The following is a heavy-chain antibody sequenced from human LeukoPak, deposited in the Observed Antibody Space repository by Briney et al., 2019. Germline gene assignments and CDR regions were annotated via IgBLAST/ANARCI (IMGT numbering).Heavy chain of an antibody. V-gene: IGHV3-23*01. CDR3: AKGVNYFVLEY. J-gene: IGHJ4*02. CDR2: LSPSGGIT. CDR1: GFTFSTYA. Sequence: GGSLRLSCAASGFTFSTYAMSWVRQAPGKGLEWVSALSPSGGITYYEDSVKGRFTISRDNSKNTLYLQMNSLRAEDTAVYYCAKGVNYFVLEYWGQGTLVTISS. D-gene: IGHD3-10*02.